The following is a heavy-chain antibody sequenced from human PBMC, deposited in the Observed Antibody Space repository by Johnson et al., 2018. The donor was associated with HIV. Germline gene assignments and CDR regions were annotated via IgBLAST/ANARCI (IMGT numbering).Heavy chain of an antibody. CDR3: VREGYSSSPGGYGAFDI. V-gene: IGHV3-30*09. CDR2: ISFDGSNK. Sequence: QVQLVESGGGVVQPGRSLTLSCAASGFTFNKFAMHWVRQAPGKGLEWLAFISFDGSNKYFGDSVEGRFDISRENSKNSHYLHMNSLRPEDTAIYYCVREGYSSSPGGYGAFDIWGQGTMVTVSS. D-gene: IGHD6-6*01. J-gene: IGHJ3*02. CDR1: GFTFNKFA.